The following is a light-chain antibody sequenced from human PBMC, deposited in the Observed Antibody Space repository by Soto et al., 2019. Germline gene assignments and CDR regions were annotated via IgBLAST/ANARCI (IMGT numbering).Light chain of an antibody. CDR3: QHYTNWPLT. Sequence: EIVMTQSPATLSVSPGERATLSCWASQSVSSNLAWYRQKPAQAPRLLIYGASTRATGIPARFSGSGSGTEFTLTISSLQSEDFAVYYCQHYTNWPLTFGGGTKVEIK. V-gene: IGKV3-15*01. J-gene: IGKJ4*01. CDR1: QSVSSN. CDR2: GAS.